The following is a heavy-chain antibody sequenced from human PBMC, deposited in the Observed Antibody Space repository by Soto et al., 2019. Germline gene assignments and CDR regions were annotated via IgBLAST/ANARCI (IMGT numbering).Heavy chain of an antibody. D-gene: IGHD1-1*01. V-gene: IGHV3-30*18. CDR3: AKDMGGELARIAYYNNGIEV. CDR1: GFTFSNYG. Sequence: QVQLVESGGGVVQPGRSLRLSCAASGFTFSNYGMHWVRQAPGKGLEWVADISYDGSNKYYADSVKGRFTISSDNSKNMLYREMNSGRAEDTAVDYCAKDMGGELARIAYYNNGIEVWGQEGTVTVS. CDR2: ISYDGSNK. J-gene: IGHJ6*02.